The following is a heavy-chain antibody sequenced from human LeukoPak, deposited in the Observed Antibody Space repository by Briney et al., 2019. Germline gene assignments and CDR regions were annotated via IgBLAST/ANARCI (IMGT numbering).Heavy chain of an antibody. CDR2: VSVGGGST. V-gene: IGHV3-23*01. D-gene: IGHD4-17*01. Sequence: QPGGLRLSCAASGFTLSSYAMSWVRQAPGKGLEWVSAVSVGGGSTYYADSVKGRFTISRDSSKNTLYLQMNSLRAEDTAIYYCTKDLQRTTWGYFDYWGQGTLVTVSS. J-gene: IGHJ4*02. CDR1: GFTLSSYA. CDR3: TKDLQRTTWGYFDY.